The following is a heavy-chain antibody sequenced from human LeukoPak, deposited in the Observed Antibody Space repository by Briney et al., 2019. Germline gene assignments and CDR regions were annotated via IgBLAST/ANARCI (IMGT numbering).Heavy chain of an antibody. CDR2: IKQDGSEK. CDR1: GFTFSSYW. J-gene: IGHJ4*02. Sequence: GGSLRLSCAASGFTFSSYWMSWVRQAPGKGLEWVANIKQDGSEKYYVDSVKGRFTISRDNSKNTLYLQMNSLRAEDTAVYYCAKGSNYYGSGSYSDYWGQGTLVTVSS. D-gene: IGHD3-10*01. V-gene: IGHV3-7*03. CDR3: AKGSNYYGSGSYSDY.